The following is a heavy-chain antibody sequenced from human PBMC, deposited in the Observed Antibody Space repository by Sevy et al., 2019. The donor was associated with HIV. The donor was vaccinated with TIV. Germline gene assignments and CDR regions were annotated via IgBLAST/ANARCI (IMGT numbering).Heavy chain of an antibody. D-gene: IGHD2-15*01. CDR1: GFTFSSYA. CDR3: ARDRSGFDY. Sequence: GGSLRLSCAASGFTFSSYAMHWVRQAPGKGLEWVAVISYDGSNKYYADSVKGRFTISRDNSKNTLYLQMNSLGAEDTAVYYCARDRSGFDYWGQGTLVTVSS. V-gene: IGHV3-30-3*01. CDR2: ISYDGSNK. J-gene: IGHJ4*02.